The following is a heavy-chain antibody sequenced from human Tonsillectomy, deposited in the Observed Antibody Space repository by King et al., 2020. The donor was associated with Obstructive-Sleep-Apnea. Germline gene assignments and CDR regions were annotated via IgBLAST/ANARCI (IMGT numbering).Heavy chain of an antibody. Sequence: VQLVESGAEVKKPGASVNVSCKASGYTFTNYGISWVRQAPGQGLDWMGWISAYNDNTNYAQNLQDRVTMTTDTSTSTAYMELRSLRSDDTAVYYCARDYYDSSGYYPQPSDYWGQGTLVTVSS. CDR3: ARDYYDSSGYYPQPSDY. CDR1: GYTFTNYG. D-gene: IGHD3-22*01. CDR2: ISAYNDNT. V-gene: IGHV1-18*04. J-gene: IGHJ4*02.